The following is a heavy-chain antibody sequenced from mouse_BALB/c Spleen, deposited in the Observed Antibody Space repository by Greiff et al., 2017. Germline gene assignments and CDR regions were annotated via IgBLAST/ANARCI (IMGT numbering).Heavy chain of an antibody. Sequence: VKLVESGPGLVQPSQSLSITCTVSGFSLTSYGVHWVRQSPGKGLEWLGVIWSGGSTDYNAAFISRLSISKDNSKSQVFFKMNSLQANDTAIYYCAGSAQGGAMDYWGQGTSVTVSS. V-gene: IGHV2-2*02. CDR2: IWSGGST. CDR3: AGSAQGGAMDY. CDR1: GFSLTSYG. J-gene: IGHJ4*01.